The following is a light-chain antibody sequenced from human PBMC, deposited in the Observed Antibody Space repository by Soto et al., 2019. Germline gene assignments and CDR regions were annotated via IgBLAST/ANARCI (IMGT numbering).Light chain of an antibody. J-gene: IGLJ1*01. CDR1: NTDIGGYNY. CDR2: DVT. Sequence: QSALTQPDSVSASLGESITISCTGTNTDIGGYNYVSWYQQHPGKAPKLVIYDVTSRPSGIPNRFSGSKSGFTASLTISGXQXEDXXHYFCSSXRXYRTLEVFGTGTKVTVX. CDR3: SSXRXYRTLEV. V-gene: IGLV2-14*03.